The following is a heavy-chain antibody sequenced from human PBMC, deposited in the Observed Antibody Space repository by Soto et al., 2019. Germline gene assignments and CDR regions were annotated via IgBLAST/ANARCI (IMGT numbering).Heavy chain of an antibody. Sequence: AVKVSCKASGFSFTGYYIHWLRQAPGQGLEWMGWINAHSGGTEYAQKFQGRVTLTRDTSIATAYLTLTSLTSDDTALYYCAKDLTRQLAYWLDPWGQGTQVTVSS. J-gene: IGHJ5*02. CDR1: GFSFTGYY. D-gene: IGHD6-6*01. CDR2: INAHSGGT. CDR3: AKDLTRQLAYWLDP. V-gene: IGHV1-2*02.